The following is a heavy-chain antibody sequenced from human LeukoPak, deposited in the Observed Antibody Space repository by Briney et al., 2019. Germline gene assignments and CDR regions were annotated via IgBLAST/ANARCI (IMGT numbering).Heavy chain of an antibody. V-gene: IGHV1-8*03. Sequence: ASVKVSCKASGYTFTSYDINWVRQATGQGLEWMGWMNPSSGNTGYAQKFQGRVTITRNASISTAYMELSSLRPEDTAVYYCARLPIAAAGTLDDWGQGTLVTVSS. CDR2: MNPSSGNT. CDR1: GYTFTSYD. J-gene: IGHJ4*02. D-gene: IGHD6-13*01. CDR3: ARLPIAAAGTLDD.